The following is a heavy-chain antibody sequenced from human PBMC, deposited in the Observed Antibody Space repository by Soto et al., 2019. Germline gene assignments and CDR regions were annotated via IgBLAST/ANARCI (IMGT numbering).Heavy chain of an antibody. V-gene: IGHV4-39*01. CDR3: ARRITIFGVASPGYYYGMDV. Sequence: PSETLSLTCTVSGGSISSSSYYWGWIRQPPGKGLEWIGSIYYSGSTYYNPSLKSRVTISVDTSKNQFSLKLSSVTAADTAVYYCARRITIFGVASPGYYYGMDVWGQGTTVTVSS. CDR1: GGSISSSSYY. J-gene: IGHJ6*02. CDR2: IYYSGST. D-gene: IGHD3-3*01.